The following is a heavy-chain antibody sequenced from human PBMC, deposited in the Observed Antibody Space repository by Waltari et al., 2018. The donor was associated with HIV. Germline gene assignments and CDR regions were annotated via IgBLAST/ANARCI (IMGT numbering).Heavy chain of an antibody. CDR3: AKDHFARNSLWDAFDI. J-gene: IGHJ3*02. CDR2: TGGAGDDA. V-gene: IGHV3-23*01. D-gene: IGHD2-21*01. Sequence: LSCAGTGFIFGDYAMSWVRQAPGKGLEWVSSTGGAGDDAYYADSVKGRFTISRDHSKKTLHLQMNSLRAEDTAVYYCAKDHFARNSLWDAFDIWGQGTMVTVSS. CDR1: GFIFGDYA.